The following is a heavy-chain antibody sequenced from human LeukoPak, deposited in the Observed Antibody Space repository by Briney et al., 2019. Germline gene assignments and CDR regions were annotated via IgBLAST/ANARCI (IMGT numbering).Heavy chain of an antibody. CDR3: ARHPAHYYDSSGYYVFDY. CDR2: IYYSGST. CDR1: GGSISSSSYY. D-gene: IGHD3-22*01. V-gene: IGHV4-39*01. J-gene: IGHJ4*02. Sequence: SETLSLTCTVSGGSISSSSYYWGWIRQPPGKGLEWFGSIYYSGSTYYNPSLKSRVTISVDTSKNQFSLKLSSVTAADTAVYYCARHPAHYYDSSGYYVFDYWGQGTLVTVSS.